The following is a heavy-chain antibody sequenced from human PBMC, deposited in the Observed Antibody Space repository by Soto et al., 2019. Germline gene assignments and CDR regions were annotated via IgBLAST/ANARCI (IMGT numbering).Heavy chain of an antibody. D-gene: IGHD4-4*01. V-gene: IGHV4-31*03. CDR1: GDSMSSGGYF. Sequence: QVQLQESGPGLVKPSQTLSLTCSVSGDSMSSGGYFWSWIRQHPGRGLEWIGHIHYSGRSYYNPSLKSRLTISVDTSNNDFSLNLSSVTAADTAVYYCARGHDYSNSGPSRSGFDPWGQGTLVTVSS. CDR3: ARGHDYSNSGPSRSGFDP. J-gene: IGHJ5*02. CDR2: IHYSGRS.